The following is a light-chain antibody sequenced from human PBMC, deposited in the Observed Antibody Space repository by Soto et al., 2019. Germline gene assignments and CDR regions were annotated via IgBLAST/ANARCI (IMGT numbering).Light chain of an antibody. J-gene: IGKJ4*01. Sequence: DIQMTQFPLSLSASVGDRVTITCRASQTIRSHLNWYQQKPGEAPKIVIYATSTLQSGVPSRFNGSVSGTDFTLTISSLQPEDFSTYYCQQRSNWPPVTFGGGTKVEFK. CDR2: ATS. V-gene: IGKV1-39*01. CDR3: QQRSNWPPVT. CDR1: QTIRSH.